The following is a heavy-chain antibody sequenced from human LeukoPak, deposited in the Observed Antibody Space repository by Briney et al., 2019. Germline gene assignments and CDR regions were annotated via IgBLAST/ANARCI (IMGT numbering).Heavy chain of an antibody. D-gene: IGHD2-21*02. J-gene: IGHJ6*03. Sequence: GGSLRLSCAASGFTFSSYSMNWVRQAPGEGLEWVSSISSSSSYIYYADSVKGRFIISRDNAKNSLYLQMNSLRAEDTAVYYCARDRPNPYCGGDCYSGDYYYMDVWGKGTTVTVSS. V-gene: IGHV3-21*01. CDR1: GFTFSSYS. CDR3: ARDRPNPYCGGDCYSGDYYYMDV. CDR2: ISSSSSYI.